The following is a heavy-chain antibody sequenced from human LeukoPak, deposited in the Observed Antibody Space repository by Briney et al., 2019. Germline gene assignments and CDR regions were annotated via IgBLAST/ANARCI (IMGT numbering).Heavy chain of an antibody. Sequence: GGSLRLSCAASGFTFSTYAMSWVRQAPGKGLEWVANIKQDGSEKYYVDSVKGRFTISRDNAKNSLYLQMNSLRAEDTAVYYCATFRGAFWGQGTLVTVSS. CDR3: ATFRGAF. V-gene: IGHV3-7*01. CDR2: IKQDGSEK. CDR1: GFTFSTYA. J-gene: IGHJ4*02. D-gene: IGHD3-10*01.